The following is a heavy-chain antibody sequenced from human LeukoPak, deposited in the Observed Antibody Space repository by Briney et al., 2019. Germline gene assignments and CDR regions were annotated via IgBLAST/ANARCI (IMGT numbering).Heavy chain of an antibody. CDR1: GFTFSSYW. CDR3: ARKTITMVRGVTIYFDY. D-gene: IGHD3-10*01. V-gene: IGHV3-23*01. Sequence: GGSLRLSCAASGFTFSSYWMSWVRQAPGKGLEWVSAISGSGGSTYYADSVKGRFTISRDNSKNTLYLQMNSLRAEDTAVYYCARKTITMVRGVTIYFDYWGQGTLVTVSS. CDR2: ISGSGGST. J-gene: IGHJ4*02.